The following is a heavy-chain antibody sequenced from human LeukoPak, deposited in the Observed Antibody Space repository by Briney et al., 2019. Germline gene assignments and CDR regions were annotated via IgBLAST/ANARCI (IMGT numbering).Heavy chain of an antibody. CDR2: INAGNGNT. V-gene: IGHV1-3*01. CDR1: GYTFTSYA. J-gene: IGHJ4*02. D-gene: IGHD5-24*01. Sequence: GASVKVSCKASGYTFTSYAMHWVRQAPGQRLEWMGWINAGNGNTKYSQKFQGRVTITRDTSASTAYMELSSLRSEDTAVYYCARNVEMATIYYFGYWGQGTLVTVSS. CDR3: ARNVEMATIYYFGY.